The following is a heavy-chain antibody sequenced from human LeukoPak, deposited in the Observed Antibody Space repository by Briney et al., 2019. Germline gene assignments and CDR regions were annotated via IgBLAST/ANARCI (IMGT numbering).Heavy chain of an antibody. J-gene: IGHJ4*02. CDR1: GFAFGSEA. Sequence: GGSLRLSCAVSGFAFGSEAMSWVRQAPGKGLEWVANIKQDGSEKYYVGSVKGRFTISRDNAKNSLYLQMNSLRAEDTAVYYCARRYFDYWGQETLVTVSS. V-gene: IGHV3-7*01. CDR2: IKQDGSEK. CDR3: ARRYFDY.